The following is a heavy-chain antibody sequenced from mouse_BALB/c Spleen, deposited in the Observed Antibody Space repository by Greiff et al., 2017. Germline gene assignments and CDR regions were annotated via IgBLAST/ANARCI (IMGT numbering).Heavy chain of an antibody. V-gene: IGHV1S81*02. J-gene: IGHJ2*01. CDR3: ARYRRANWDVYFDY. CDR2: INPSNGRT. CDR1: GYTFTSYW. D-gene: IGHD4-1*01. Sequence: QVQLQQPGAELVKPGASVKLSCKASGYTFTSYWMHWVKQRPGQGLEWIGEINPSNGRTNYNEKFKSKATLTVDKSSSTAYMQLSSLTSEDSAVYYCARYRRANWDVYFDYWGQGTTLTVSS.